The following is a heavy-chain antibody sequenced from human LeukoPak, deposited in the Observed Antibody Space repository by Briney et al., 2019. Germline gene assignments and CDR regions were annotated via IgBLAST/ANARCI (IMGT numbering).Heavy chain of an antibody. J-gene: IGHJ4*02. CDR3: ARGSYCSSTSCRYFED. D-gene: IGHD2-2*01. V-gene: IGHV3-9*01. Sequence: PGGSLRLSCAASGFAFDDYAMHWVRQAPGKGLEWVASISWDSGVRGYADSVKGRFTISRDNGKNSLYLQMNSLTAEDTAVYYCARGSYCSSTSCRYFEDWGQGTLVTVSS. CDR2: ISWDSGVR. CDR1: GFAFDDYA.